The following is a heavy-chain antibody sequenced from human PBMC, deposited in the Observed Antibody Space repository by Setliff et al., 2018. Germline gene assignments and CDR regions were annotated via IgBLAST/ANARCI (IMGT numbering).Heavy chain of an antibody. CDR3: ARDGGYCSGGSCYGLDY. Sequence: ATVKVSCKASGYTFTSYAMHWVRQAPGQRLEWMGWINAGNGNTKYSQKFQGRVTITRDTSASTAYMELSSLRSEDTAVYYCARDGGYCSGGSCYGLDYWGQGTLVTVSS. J-gene: IGHJ4*02. V-gene: IGHV1-3*01. D-gene: IGHD2-15*01. CDR1: GYTFTSYA. CDR2: INAGNGNT.